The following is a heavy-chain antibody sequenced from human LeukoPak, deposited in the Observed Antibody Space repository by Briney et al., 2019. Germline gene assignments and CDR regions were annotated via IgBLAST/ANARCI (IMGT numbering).Heavy chain of an antibody. CDR1: GSTLTEHA. Sequence: GGSLRLSCAVSGSTLTEHAWSWVRQAPGEGLEWVSGIIDVGGTYYADSVKGRFTISRDSSKNTLYLQMNSLRAEDTATYYCAKDYCRGGNCPLPFFDSWGQGTLVAVSS. CDR3: AKDYCRGGNCPLPFFDS. J-gene: IGHJ4*02. D-gene: IGHD2-15*01. CDR2: IIDVGGT. V-gene: IGHV3-23*01.